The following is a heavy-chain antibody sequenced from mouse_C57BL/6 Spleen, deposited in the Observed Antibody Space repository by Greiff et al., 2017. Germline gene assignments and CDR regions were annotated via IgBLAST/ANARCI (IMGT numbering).Heavy chain of an antibody. CDR3: ARWAGTGYFDV. D-gene: IGHD4-1*01. V-gene: IGHV7-3*01. CDR1: GFTFTDYY. J-gene: IGHJ1*03. Sequence: EVQVVESGGGLVQPGGSLSLSCAASGFTFTDYYMSWVRQPPGKALEWLGFIRNKANGYTTEYSASVKGRFTISRDNSQSILYLQMNALRAEDSATYYCARWAGTGYFDVWGTGTTVTVSS. CDR2: IRNKANGYTT.